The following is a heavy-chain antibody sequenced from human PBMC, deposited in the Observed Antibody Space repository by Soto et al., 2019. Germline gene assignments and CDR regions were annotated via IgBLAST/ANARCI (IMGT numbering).Heavy chain of an antibody. CDR2: IRGFNGKT. D-gene: IGHD2-21*01. J-gene: IGHJ5*02. CDR3: ARDRNYFGPAGANCFDL. V-gene: IGHV1-18*01. Sequence: LQSAAELRSPGASVKVSCKTSGYSFGRYGVSWVRQAPGQGLEWLGWIRGFNGKTEYSQTLRDRVTLFTDTSTWTAYLELRRLKSVYTSIYYCARDRNYFGPAGANCFDLWGHGTLLIVSS. CDR1: GYSFGRYG.